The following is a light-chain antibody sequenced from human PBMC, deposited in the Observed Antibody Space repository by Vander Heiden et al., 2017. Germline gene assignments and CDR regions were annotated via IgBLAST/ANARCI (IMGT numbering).Light chain of an antibody. CDR3: QQYKEWPLT. CDR1: QSVDSY. Sequence: ETVMTQSPATLSVSQGERATLACRARQSVDSYLAWYQKTPGQAPQLLNAGASIRATGLPARFSGSASETGFTLTISSLHSEDFAVYYCQQYKEWPLTFGPGTKLDFK. V-gene: IGKV3-15*01. J-gene: IGKJ3*01. CDR2: GAS.